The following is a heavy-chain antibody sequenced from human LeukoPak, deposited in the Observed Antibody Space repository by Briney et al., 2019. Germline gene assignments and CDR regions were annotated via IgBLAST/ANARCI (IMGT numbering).Heavy chain of an antibody. CDR3: ARRDGYNYWPPNY. V-gene: IGHV4-34*01. D-gene: IGHD5-24*01. CDR1: GGSFSGHY. Sequence: KSSETLSLTCAVSGGSFSGHYWSWIRQSPGEGLEWIGEIDHSGNTNYNPSLKGRLTISVDTSKNQFSLKLSSVTAADTAVYYCARRDGYNYWPPNYWGQGTLVTVSS. CDR2: IDHSGNT. J-gene: IGHJ4*02.